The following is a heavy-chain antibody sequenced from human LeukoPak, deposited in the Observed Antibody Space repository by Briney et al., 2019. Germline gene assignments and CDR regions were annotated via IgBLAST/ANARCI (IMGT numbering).Heavy chain of an antibody. J-gene: IGHJ4*02. CDR3: AKDRSRERYVTRYYFDY. Sequence: PGRSLRLSCAASGFTFSSYGMHWVRQAPGKGLEWVAVISYDGSNKYYADSVKGRFTISRDNSKNTLYLQMNSLRAEDTAVYYCAKDRSRERYVTRYYFDYWGQGTLVTVSS. CDR1: GFTFSSYG. CDR2: ISYDGSNK. D-gene: IGHD3-16*01. V-gene: IGHV3-30*18.